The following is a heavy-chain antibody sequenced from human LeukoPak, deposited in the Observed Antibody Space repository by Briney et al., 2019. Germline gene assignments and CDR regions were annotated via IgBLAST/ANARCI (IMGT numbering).Heavy chain of an antibody. Sequence: SETLSLTCTVCVGFISSYYWSWIRQPPGKGLEWIGYIYYSGSTNYNPSLKSRVTISVVTSKNQFSLKLSSVTAADTAVYYCARLAYSYGLYYYYYYGMDVWGQGTTVTVSS. D-gene: IGHD5-18*01. V-gene: IGHV4-59*01. CDR2: IYYSGST. J-gene: IGHJ6*02. CDR3: ARLAYSYGLYYYYYYGMDV. CDR1: VGFISSYY.